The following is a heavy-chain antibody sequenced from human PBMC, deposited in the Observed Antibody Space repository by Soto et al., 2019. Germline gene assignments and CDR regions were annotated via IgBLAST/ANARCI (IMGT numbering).Heavy chain of an antibody. V-gene: IGHV3-23*01. CDR1: GFTFSSYA. Sequence: GGSLRLSCAASGFTFSSYAMSCVRQAPGRGLEWVSAISGSGGSTYYADSVKGRFTISRDNSKNTLYLQMNSLRAEDTAVYYCAKATSSRWYYFDYWGQGTLATVCS. D-gene: IGHD6-13*01. CDR3: AKATSSRWYYFDY. CDR2: ISGSGGST. J-gene: IGHJ4*02.